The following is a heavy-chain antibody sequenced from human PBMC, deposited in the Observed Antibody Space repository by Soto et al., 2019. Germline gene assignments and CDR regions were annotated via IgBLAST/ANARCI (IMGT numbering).Heavy chain of an antibody. CDR1: GFTFSNAW. D-gene: IGHD3-3*02. V-gene: IGHV3-15*05. CDR2: IKSRPDGGTA. CDR3: TTEAYSISDRYYGMDV. J-gene: IGHJ6*02. Sequence: GGSLRLSCAGSGFTFSNAWLSWVRQAPGKGLEWVGRIKSRPDGGTADYTAPVRGRFIISRDDSKNTMYLQINSLKAEDTAVYYCTTEAYSISDRYYGMDVWGQGTTVTVSS.